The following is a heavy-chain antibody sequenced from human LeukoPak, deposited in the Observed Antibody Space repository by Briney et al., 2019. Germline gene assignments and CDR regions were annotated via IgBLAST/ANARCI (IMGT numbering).Heavy chain of an antibody. D-gene: IGHD3-22*01. J-gene: IGHJ4*02. Sequence: ASVKVSCKASGYTFTGYYMHWVRQAPGQGLEWMGRINPNSGGTNYAQKFQGRVTMTRDTSISTAYMELSWLRSDDTAVYYCVSNTMIVEDYYFDYWGQGTLVTVSS. CDR2: INPNSGGT. CDR3: VSNTMIVEDYYFDY. V-gene: IGHV1-2*06. CDR1: GYTFTGYY.